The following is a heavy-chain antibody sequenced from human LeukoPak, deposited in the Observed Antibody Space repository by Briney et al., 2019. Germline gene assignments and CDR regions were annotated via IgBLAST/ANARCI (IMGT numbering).Heavy chain of an antibody. Sequence: ASVKVSCKASGYTFTSYYIHWVRQAPGQGLEWMGIINPSGGSTSYAQKFQGRVTMTRDTFTSTVYMELSSLRSEDTAVYYCARFPNTAMVMGLEYYYYGMDVWGQGTTVTVSS. V-gene: IGHV1-46*01. CDR3: ARFPNTAMVMGLEYYYYGMDV. J-gene: IGHJ6*02. CDR2: INPSGGST. CDR1: GYTFTSYY. D-gene: IGHD5-18*01.